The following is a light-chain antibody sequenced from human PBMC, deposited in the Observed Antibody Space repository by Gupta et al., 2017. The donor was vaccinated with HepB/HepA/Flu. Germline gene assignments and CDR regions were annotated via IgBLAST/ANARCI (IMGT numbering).Light chain of an antibody. Sequence: DIVMTQSPLSLPVTPGEPASISCRSSQSLLHSNGYNYLDWYLQKPGQSPQLLIYLGSNRASGVPDRFSGSGSGTAFTLKISRVEAEDVGIYYCMQVLQTPLTFGGGTKVEIK. V-gene: IGKV2-28*01. CDR2: LGS. CDR1: QSLLHSNGYNY. J-gene: IGKJ4*01. CDR3: MQVLQTPLT.